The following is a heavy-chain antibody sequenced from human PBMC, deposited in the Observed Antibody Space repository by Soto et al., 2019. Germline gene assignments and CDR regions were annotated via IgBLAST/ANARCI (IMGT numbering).Heavy chain of an antibody. V-gene: IGHV3-21*01. CDR1: GFTFSSYS. J-gene: IGHJ6*02. CDR3: ARDLKAADVNYYYYYGMDV. Sequence: PGGSLRLSCAASGFTFSSYSMNWVRQAPGKGLEWVSSISSSSSYIYYADSVKGRFTISRDNAKNSLYLQMNSLRAEDTAVYYCARDLKAADVNYYYYYGMDVWGQGTTVTVSS. CDR2: ISSSSSYI. D-gene: IGHD6-13*01.